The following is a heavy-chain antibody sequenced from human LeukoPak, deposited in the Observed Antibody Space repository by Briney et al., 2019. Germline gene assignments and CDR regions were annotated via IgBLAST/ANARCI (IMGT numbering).Heavy chain of an antibody. CDR1: GGSISSSYY. CDR2: IYYSGST. CDR3: ARHGRSKVAGSTLIDY. J-gene: IGHJ4*02. Sequence: SETLSLTCTVSGGSISSSYYWGWIRQPPGEGLEWIGYIYYSGSTNYNPSLKSRVTISIDTSKNQFSLKLSSVTAADTAVYYCARHGRSKVAGSTLIDYWGQGTLVTVSS. V-gene: IGHV4-59*08. D-gene: IGHD6-19*01.